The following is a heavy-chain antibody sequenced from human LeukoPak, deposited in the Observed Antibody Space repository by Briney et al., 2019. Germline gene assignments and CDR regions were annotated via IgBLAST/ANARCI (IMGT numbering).Heavy chain of an antibody. D-gene: IGHD3-10*01. CDR2: INDSGST. J-gene: IGHJ4*02. CDR3: AIWFGELLYPYYFDY. Sequence: NPSETLSLTCAVSGGSFSGYYWSWIRQPPEKGLEWIGEINDSGSTNYNPSLKSRVTISVDTSKNQFSLKLSSVTAADTAMYYCAIWFGELLYPYYFDYWGQGTLVTVSS. V-gene: IGHV4-34*01. CDR1: GGSFSGYY.